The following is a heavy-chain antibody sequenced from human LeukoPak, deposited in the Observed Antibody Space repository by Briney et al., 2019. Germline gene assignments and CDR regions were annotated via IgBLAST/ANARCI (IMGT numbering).Heavy chain of an antibody. CDR3: ARGPRALGEYSSGWYSGYFDY. J-gene: IGHJ4*02. V-gene: IGHV4-34*01. CDR2: INHRGST. D-gene: IGHD6-13*01. Sequence: PSDTQSLTCPVSGGSIRGYYWSWIRHPPATRLEWIGEINHRGSTNYNPSLKSRVTISVDTSKNQFSLKLSSVTAADTAVYYCARGPRALGEYSSGWYSGYFDYWGQGTLVSVSS. CDR1: GGSIRGYY.